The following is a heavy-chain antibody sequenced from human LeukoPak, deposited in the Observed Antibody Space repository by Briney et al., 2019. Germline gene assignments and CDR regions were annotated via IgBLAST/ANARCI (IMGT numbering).Heavy chain of an antibody. CDR2: ISGDGGST. CDR3: ARESESSGWYDY. V-gene: IGHV3-43*02. J-gene: IGHJ4*02. CDR1: GFMFHEYA. D-gene: IGHD6-19*01. Sequence: GGSLRLSCAAPGFMFHEYAIHWVRHAPGKGLEWVSLISGDGGSTFYADSVKGRFTISRDNSKNSLYLQMNSLRSDDTALYYCARESESSGWYDYWGQGTLVTASS.